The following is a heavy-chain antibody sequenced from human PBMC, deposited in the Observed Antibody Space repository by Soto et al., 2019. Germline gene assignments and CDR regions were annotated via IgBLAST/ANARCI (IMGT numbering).Heavy chain of an antibody. CDR3: ARATIAHNYYYGMDV. J-gene: IGHJ6*02. V-gene: IGHV4-34*01. CDR2: INHSGST. CDR1: GGSFSGYY. Sequence: PSETLSLTCAVYGGSFSGYYWSWIRQPPGKGLEWIGEINHSGSTNYNPSLKSRVTISVDTSKNQFSLKLSSVTAADTAVYYCARATIAHNYYYGMDVWGQGTTVTVSS. D-gene: IGHD6-13*01.